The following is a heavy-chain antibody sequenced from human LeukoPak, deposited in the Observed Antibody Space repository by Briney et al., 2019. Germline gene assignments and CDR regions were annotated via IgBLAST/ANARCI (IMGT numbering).Heavy chain of an antibody. D-gene: IGHD4-17*01. Sequence: PGGSLRLSCSASGFTFSSYAMHWVRQAPGKGLEYVSAISSNGGSTYYADSVKGRFTISRDNSKNTLYLQMSSPRAEDTAVYYCVRAYGDYDHYYYGMDVWGQGTTVTVSS. CDR1: GFTFSSYA. CDR3: VRAYGDYDHYYYGMDV. V-gene: IGHV3-64D*06. J-gene: IGHJ6*02. CDR2: ISSNGGST.